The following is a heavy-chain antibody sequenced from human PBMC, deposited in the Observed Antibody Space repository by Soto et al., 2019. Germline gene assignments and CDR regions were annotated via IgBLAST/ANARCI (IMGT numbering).Heavy chain of an antibody. CDR1: GFTFSSYS. D-gene: IGHD6-6*01. CDR2: ISSSSSYI. J-gene: IGHJ4*02. Sequence: EVQLVESGGGLVKPGGSLRLSCAASGFTFSSYSMNWVRQAPGKGLEWVSSISSSSSYIYYEDSVKGRFNISRNNAKNSLYLQMNSLRAEYTAVYYCARDLYSSSARYFAYWGQGTLATVSS. V-gene: IGHV3-21*01. CDR3: ARDLYSSSARYFAY.